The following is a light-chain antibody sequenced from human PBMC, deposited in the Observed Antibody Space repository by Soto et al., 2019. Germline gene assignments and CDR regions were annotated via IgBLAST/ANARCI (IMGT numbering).Light chain of an antibody. CDR2: SAC. Sequence: LAPSPGTESDSVVTRATINSXASRGISTYVAWYQQKPGKPPKLLVYSACTLQSGVPSRFSCSGCRPHTTFISGLVHPEDSVSYSRQQLTKQPHTFGRGTRLEIK. CDR1: RGISTY. CDR3: QQLTKQPHT. V-gene: IGKV1-9*01. J-gene: IGKJ5*01.